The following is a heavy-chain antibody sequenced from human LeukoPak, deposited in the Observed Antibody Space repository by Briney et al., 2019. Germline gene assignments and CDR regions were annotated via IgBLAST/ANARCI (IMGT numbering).Heavy chain of an antibody. CDR2: INTNTGNP. CDR3: AREVLRFDY. CDR1: GYTFNSSY. J-gene: IGHJ4*02. Sequence: ASVKVSCKASGYTFNSSYMHWVRQAPRQGLEWMGWINTNTGNPTYAQGFTGRFVFSLDTSVSTAYLQISSLKAEDTAVYYCAREVLRFDYWGQGTLVTVSS. V-gene: IGHV7-4-1*02.